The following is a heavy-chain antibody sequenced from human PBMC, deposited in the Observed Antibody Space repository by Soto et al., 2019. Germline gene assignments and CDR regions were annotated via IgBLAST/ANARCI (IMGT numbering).Heavy chain of an antibody. CDR1: GFTFSSYA. D-gene: IGHD3-9*01. V-gene: IGHV3-30-3*01. CDR3: ARDKTTLRYFDWLFDY. J-gene: IGHJ4*02. CDR2: ISYDGSNK. Sequence: GGSLRLSCAASGFTFSSYAMHWVRQAPGKGLEWVAVISYDGSNKYYADSVKGRFTISRDNSKNTLYLQMNSLRAEDTAVYYCARDKTTLRYFDWLFDYWGQGTLVTVSS.